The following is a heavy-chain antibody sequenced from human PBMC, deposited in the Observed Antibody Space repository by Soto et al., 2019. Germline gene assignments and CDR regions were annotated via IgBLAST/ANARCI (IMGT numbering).Heavy chain of an antibody. V-gene: IGHV1-24*01. CDR2: FDPEDGET. J-gene: IGHJ5*02. Sequence: ASVKVSCKVSGYTLTELSMHWVRQAPGKGLEWMGGFDPEDGETIYAQKFQGRVTMTEDASTDTAYMELSSLRSEDTAVYYCATSYSSGFNWFDPWGQGTLVTVSS. CDR3: ATSYSSGFNWFDP. CDR1: GYTLTELS. D-gene: IGHD6-19*01.